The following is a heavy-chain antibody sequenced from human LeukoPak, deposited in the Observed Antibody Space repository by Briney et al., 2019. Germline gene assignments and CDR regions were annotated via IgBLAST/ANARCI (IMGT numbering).Heavy chain of an antibody. D-gene: IGHD1-26*01. CDR3: ASGIVGATKGRYYYYYYMDV. CDR2: IYYSGST. J-gene: IGHJ6*03. CDR1: GGPISSYY. Sequence: SETLSLTCTVSGGPISSYYWSWIRQPPGKGLEWIGYIYYSGSTNYNPSLKSRVTISVDTSKNQFSLKLSSVTAADTAVYYCASGIVGATKGRYYYYYYMDVWGKGTTVTVSS. V-gene: IGHV4-59*01.